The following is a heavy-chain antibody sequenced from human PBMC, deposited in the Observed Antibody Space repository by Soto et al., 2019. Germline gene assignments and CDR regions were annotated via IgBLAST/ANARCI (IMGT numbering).Heavy chain of an antibody. CDR2: IYPGDSDT. J-gene: IGHJ6*02. V-gene: IGHV5-51*01. D-gene: IGHD6-13*01. Sequence: PGESLKISCKGSGYSFTSYWIGWVRQMPGKGLEWMGIIYPGDSDTRYSPSFQGQVTISADKSISTAYLQWSSLKASDTAMYYCARTSAAGKYYYGMDVSGQGTTVTVS. CDR3: ARTSAAGKYYYGMDV. CDR1: GYSFTSYW.